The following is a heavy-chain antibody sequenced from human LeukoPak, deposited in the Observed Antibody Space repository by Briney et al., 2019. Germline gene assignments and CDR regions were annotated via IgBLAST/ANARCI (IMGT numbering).Heavy chain of an antibody. CDR3: ARDDNYYGSGSPLDY. J-gene: IGHJ4*02. Sequence: GGSLRLSCAASGFTFRNYWMGWVRQAPGKGLEWVAVISYDGSNKYYADSVKGRFTISRDNSKNTLYLQMNSLRAEDTAVYYCARDDNYYGSGSPLDYWGQGTLVTVSS. CDR2: ISYDGSNK. CDR1: GFTFRNYW. V-gene: IGHV3-30*03. D-gene: IGHD3-10*01.